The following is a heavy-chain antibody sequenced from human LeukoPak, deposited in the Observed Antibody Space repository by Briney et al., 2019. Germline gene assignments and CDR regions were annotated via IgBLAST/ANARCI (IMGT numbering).Heavy chain of an antibody. J-gene: IGHJ6*02. D-gene: IGHD1-26*01. CDR3: ARRVGATPQDYYYYGMDV. V-gene: IGHV3-30*03. Sequence: GGSLRLSCAASGFTFNTYGLHWVRQAPGKGLEWVAVISYDGSNKYYADSVKGRFTISRDNSKNSLYLQMNSLRAEDTAVYYCARRVGATPQDYYYYGMDVWGQGTTVTVSS. CDR2: ISYDGSNK. CDR1: GFTFNTYG.